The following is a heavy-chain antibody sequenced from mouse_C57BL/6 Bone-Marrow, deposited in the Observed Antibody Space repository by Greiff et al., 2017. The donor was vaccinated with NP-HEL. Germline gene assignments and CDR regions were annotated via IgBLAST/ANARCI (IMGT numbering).Heavy chain of an antibody. Sequence: EVKVVESGGDLVKPGGSLKLSCAASGFTFSSYGMSWVRQTPDKRLEWVATISSGGSYTYYPDSVKGRFTISRDNAKNTLYLQMSSLKSEDTAMYYCARHAHGYYGFAYWGQGTLVTVSA. CDR2: ISSGGSYT. V-gene: IGHV5-6*01. J-gene: IGHJ3*01. D-gene: IGHD2-3*01. CDR3: ARHAHGYYGFAY. CDR1: GFTFSSYG.